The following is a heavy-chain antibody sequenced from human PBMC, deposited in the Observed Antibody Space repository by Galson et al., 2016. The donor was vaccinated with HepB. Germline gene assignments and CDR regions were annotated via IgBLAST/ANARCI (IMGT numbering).Heavy chain of an antibody. J-gene: IGHJ4*02. CDR1: GFTFANVQ. V-gene: IGHV3-15*01. Sequence: SLRLSCANSGFTFANVQMAWVRQAPGKGPEWVGRVKSKTNGGTADYAPPVKGRFTMSRDDSESNSYLQMNSLNTEDTAVYYCSTSITYPGFDSCGRGTLVTVSS. CDR2: VKSKTNGGTA. CDR3: STSITYPGFDS. D-gene: IGHD1-14*01.